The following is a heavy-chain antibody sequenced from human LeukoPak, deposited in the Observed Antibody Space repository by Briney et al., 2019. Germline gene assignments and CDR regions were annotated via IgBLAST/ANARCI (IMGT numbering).Heavy chain of an antibody. CDR1: GGSFSGYY. CDR2: MNHGGST. Sequence: SETLSLTCAVYGGSFSGYYWNWIRQPPGKGLEWIGGMNHGGSTNYNPSLKSRVTISVDTSKNQFSLKLSSVTAADTAVYYCANPPAGNDYWGQGTLVTVSS. D-gene: IGHD6-19*01. J-gene: IGHJ4*02. CDR3: ANPPAGNDY. V-gene: IGHV4-34*01.